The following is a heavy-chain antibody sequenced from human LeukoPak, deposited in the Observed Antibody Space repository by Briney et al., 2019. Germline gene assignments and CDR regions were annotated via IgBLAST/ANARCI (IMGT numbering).Heavy chain of an antibody. CDR3: AARGTSVDY. V-gene: IGHV4-4*07. Sequence: SKTLSLTCTVSGGSISSYCWSWIRQPAGKGLEWIGRIYSSGSTNYNPSLKSRVTMSVDTSKNKFSLNLSSVTAADTAVYYCAARGTSVDYWGQGTLVTVSS. D-gene: IGHD3-16*01. CDR1: GGSISSYC. J-gene: IGHJ4*02. CDR2: IYSSGST.